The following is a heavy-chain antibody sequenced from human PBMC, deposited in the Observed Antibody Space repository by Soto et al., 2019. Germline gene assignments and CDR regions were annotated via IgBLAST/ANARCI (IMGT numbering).Heavy chain of an antibody. Sequence: QVQLQPWGAGLLKPSETLSLTCAVYGGSFSGYYWSWIRQPPEKGLEWIGEINHSGSTNYNPSLKSRVTISVDTSKNQFSLKLSSVTAADTAVYYCSRKGGSSLSYWGQGILVTVSS. V-gene: IGHV4-34*01. CDR3: SRKGGSSLSY. CDR1: GGSFSGYY. CDR2: INHSGST. D-gene: IGHD6-6*01. J-gene: IGHJ4*02.